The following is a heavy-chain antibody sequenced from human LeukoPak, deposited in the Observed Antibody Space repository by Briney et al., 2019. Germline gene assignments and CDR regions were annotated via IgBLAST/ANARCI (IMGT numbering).Heavy chain of an antibody. CDR3: AVGATHPNWFDP. Sequence: SETLSLTCTVSGYSINSGYYWGWIRQPPGKGLEWIGSISHSGTTYYNPSLKSRVTISVDTSKNQFSLKLSSVTAADTAIYYCAVGATHPNWFDPWGQGTLVTVSS. CDR2: ISHSGTT. J-gene: IGHJ5*02. CDR1: GYSINSGYY. D-gene: IGHD1-26*01. V-gene: IGHV4-38-2*02.